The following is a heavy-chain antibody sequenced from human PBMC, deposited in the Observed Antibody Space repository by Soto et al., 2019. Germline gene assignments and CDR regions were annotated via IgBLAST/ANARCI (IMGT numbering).Heavy chain of an antibody. CDR3: ARGLYGAYGQDF. J-gene: IGHJ4*02. CDR1: GFTFSSYA. Sequence: GGSLRLSCAASGFTFSSYAMSWVRQAPGKGLEWVSRIRGSGVSTNYADSVKGRFTISRDNAKNTVFLQMHSLRAEDTALYYCARGLYGAYGQDFWGQGILVTVSS. CDR2: IRGSGVST. D-gene: IGHD4-17*01. V-gene: IGHV3-23*01.